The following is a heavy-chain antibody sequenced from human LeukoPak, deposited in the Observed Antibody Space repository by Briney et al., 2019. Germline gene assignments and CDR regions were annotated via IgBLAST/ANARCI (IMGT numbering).Heavy chain of an antibody. J-gene: IGHJ6*02. Sequence: GGSLRLSCAASGFTISSYEMNWVRQAPGKGLEWVSYISSSGSTIYYADSVKGRFTISRDNAKNSLYLQMNSLRAEDTAVYYCARDSYGSGSYREYYYGMDVWGQGTTVTVSS. V-gene: IGHV3-48*03. D-gene: IGHD3-10*01. CDR3: ARDSYGSGSYREYYYGMDV. CDR2: ISSSGSTI. CDR1: GFTISSYE.